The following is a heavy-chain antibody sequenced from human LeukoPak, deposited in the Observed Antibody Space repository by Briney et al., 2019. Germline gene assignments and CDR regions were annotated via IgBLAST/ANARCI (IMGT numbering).Heavy chain of an antibody. CDR1: GFTFSNYA. D-gene: IGHD1-1*01. J-gene: IGHJ4*02. Sequence: GGSLRLSCTASGFTFSNYAMSWLRQAPGKGLEWVSFITGGGGGKYYADSVKGRFTISRDNSKNTLYLLVNGLRAEDTAVYYCAKELEGVGYWGQGTRVTVSS. CDR2: ITGGGGGK. CDR3: AKELEGVGY. V-gene: IGHV3-23*01.